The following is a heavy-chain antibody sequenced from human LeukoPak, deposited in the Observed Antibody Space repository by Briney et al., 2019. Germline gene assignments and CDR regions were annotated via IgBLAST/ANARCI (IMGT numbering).Heavy chain of an antibody. Sequence: SGGSLRLSCAASGFIFNNYWMHWVRQAPGKGLVWVSRINTDGSATTYADSVKGRFTISRDNAKNTLYLQMNSLRAEDTAVYYCARDPPHTYHFDSSAYYYAYWGQGTLVTVSS. J-gene: IGHJ4*02. D-gene: IGHD3-22*01. CDR3: ARDPPHTYHFDSSAYYYAY. CDR2: INTDGSAT. V-gene: IGHV3-74*03. CDR1: GFIFNNYW.